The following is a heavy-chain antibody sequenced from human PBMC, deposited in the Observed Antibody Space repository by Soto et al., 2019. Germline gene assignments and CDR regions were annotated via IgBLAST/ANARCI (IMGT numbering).Heavy chain of an antibody. J-gene: IGHJ5*02. CDR3: AKGGLAVAANNWFDP. D-gene: IGHD6-19*01. Sequence: EVQLLESGGGLVQPGGSLRLSCAASGFTFSSYAMSWVRQAPGKGLEWVSAISGSGGSTYYADSVKGRFTISRDNYKNTMYLQMNSLRAEDTAVYYCAKGGLAVAANNWFDPWGQGTLVTVSS. CDR1: GFTFSSYA. V-gene: IGHV3-23*01. CDR2: ISGSGGST.